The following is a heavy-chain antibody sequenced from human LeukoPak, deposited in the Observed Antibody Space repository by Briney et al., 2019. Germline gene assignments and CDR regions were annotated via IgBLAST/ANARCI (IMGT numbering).Heavy chain of an antibody. CDR1: RFTFSSYG. Sequence: GGSLRLFCAASRFTFSSYGMSWVRQAPGKGLEWVSGISSSGGSTYYADSVKGRFTISRDNSKNTLYLQMNSLRAEGTAVYYCAKDRLPLSSAYYYLPFDYWGQGTLVTVSS. V-gene: IGHV3-23*01. CDR3: AKDRLPLSSAYYYLPFDY. D-gene: IGHD3-22*01. CDR2: ISSSGGST. J-gene: IGHJ4*02.